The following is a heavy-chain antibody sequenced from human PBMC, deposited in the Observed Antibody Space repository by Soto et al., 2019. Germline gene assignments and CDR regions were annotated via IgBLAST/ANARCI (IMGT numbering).Heavy chain of an antibody. Sequence: PAETLSLTCAVYGGSFSGYYCIWIRHPPVKGLEWIGEINHSGSTNYNPSLKSRVTISVDTSKNQFSLKLSSVTAADTAVYYCARPRVYGFGMDVWGQGTTVTVSS. V-gene: IGHV4-34*01. CDR2: INHSGST. D-gene: IGHD6-13*01. J-gene: IGHJ6*02. CDR3: ARPRVYGFGMDV. CDR1: GGSFSGYY.